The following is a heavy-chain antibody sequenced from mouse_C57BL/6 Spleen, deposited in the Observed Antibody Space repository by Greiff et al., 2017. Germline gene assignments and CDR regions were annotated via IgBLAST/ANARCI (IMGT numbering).Heavy chain of an antibody. CDR3: ARNYDYDN. Sequence: VQLQQSGAELVKPGASVKLSCKASGYTFTSYWMHWVKQRPGQGLEWIGMIHPNSGSTNYNEKFKSKATLTVDKSSSTAYMQLSSLTYEGSAVYYCARNYDYDNWGQGTTLTVSS. D-gene: IGHD2-4*01. CDR2: IHPNSGST. V-gene: IGHV1-64*01. J-gene: IGHJ2*01. CDR1: GYTFTSYW.